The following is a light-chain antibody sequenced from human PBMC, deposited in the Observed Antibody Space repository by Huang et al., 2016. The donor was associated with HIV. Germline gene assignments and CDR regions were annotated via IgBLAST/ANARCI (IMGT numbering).Light chain of an antibody. CDR3: QQRSSGVT. V-gene: IGKV3-11*01. J-gene: IGKJ4*01. CDR2: DTS. Sequence: IVLTQSPATLAWYPGERVTLSYRASQSVGNYIAWYQQHPGQSPKLLIYDTSNRATGTPVRFSGSGSGTDFTLTISSLESEDFAVYYCQQRSSGVTFGGGTKVQVK. CDR1: QSVGNY.